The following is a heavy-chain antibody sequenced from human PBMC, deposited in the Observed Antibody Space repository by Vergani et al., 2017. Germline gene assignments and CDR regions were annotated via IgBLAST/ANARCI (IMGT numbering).Heavy chain of an antibody. CDR3: TTGRLMYYDILTGYALPRWDFDY. V-gene: IGHV3-15*01. Sequence: EVQLLESGGGLVQPGGSLRLSCAASGFTFSNAWMSWVRQAPGKGLEWVGRIKSKTDGGTTDYAAPVKGRFTISRDDSKNTLYLQMNSLKTEDTAVYYCTTGRLMYYDILTGYALPRWDFDYWGQGTLVTVSS. J-gene: IGHJ4*02. CDR2: IKSKTDGGTT. CDR1: GFTFSNAW. D-gene: IGHD3-9*01.